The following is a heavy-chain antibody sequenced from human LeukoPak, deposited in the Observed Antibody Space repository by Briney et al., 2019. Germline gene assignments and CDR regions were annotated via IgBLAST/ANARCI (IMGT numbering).Heavy chain of an antibody. CDR3: ARDDGDYYDSSGYSY. J-gene: IGHJ4*02. CDR1: GYTFASYD. CDR2: MNPNSGNT. V-gene: IGHV1-8*01. Sequence: GASVKVSCKASGYTFASYDINWVRQATGQGLEWMGWMNPNSGNTGYAQKFQGRVTMTRNTSISTAYMELSRLRFDDTAVYYCARDDGDYYDSSGYSYWGQGTLVTVSS. D-gene: IGHD3-22*01.